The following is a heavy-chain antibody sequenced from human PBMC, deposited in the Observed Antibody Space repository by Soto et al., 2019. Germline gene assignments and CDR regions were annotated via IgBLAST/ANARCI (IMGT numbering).Heavy chain of an antibody. CDR2: VHHSGST. J-gene: IGHJ4*02. V-gene: IGHV4-38-2*01. Sequence: PWEPLSLTCAVSGDSISSGYYWGWIRQPPGKGLEWIGSVHHSGSTFYSPSLRSRVTISVDTSKNQFSLKLTSVTVADTAVYYYARSTATNGTIHYWGQAPLVTVSS. CDR3: ARSTATNGTIHY. CDR1: GDSISSGYY. D-gene: IGHD2-2*02.